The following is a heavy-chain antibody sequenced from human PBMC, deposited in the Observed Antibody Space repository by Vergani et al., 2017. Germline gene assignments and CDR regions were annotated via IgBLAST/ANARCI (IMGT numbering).Heavy chain of an antibody. D-gene: IGHD3-10*01. J-gene: IGHJ6*02. V-gene: IGHV4-59*12. CDR3: ARELWFGGDYGMDV. CDR1: GGSISSYY. CDR2: INHSGST. Sequence: QVQLQESGPGLVKPSETLSLTCTVSGGSISSYYWSWIRQPPGKGLEWIGEINHSGSTNYNPSLKSRVTVSVDTSKNQFSLKLSSVTAADTAVYYCARELWFGGDYGMDVWGQGTTVTVSS.